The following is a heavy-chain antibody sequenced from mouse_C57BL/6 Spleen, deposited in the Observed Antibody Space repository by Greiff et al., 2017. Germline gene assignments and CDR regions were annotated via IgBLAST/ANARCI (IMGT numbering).Heavy chain of an antibody. V-gene: IGHV1-15*01. Sequence: QVQLQQSGAELVRPGASVTLSCKASGYTFTDYEMHWVKQTPVHGLEWIGAIDPETGGTAYNQKFKGKAILAADKSSSTAYMELRSLTSEDSAVYYCTSPDWDYYAMDYWGQGTSVTVSS. J-gene: IGHJ4*01. D-gene: IGHD4-1*01. CDR1: GYTFTDYE. CDR2: IDPETGGT. CDR3: TSPDWDYYAMDY.